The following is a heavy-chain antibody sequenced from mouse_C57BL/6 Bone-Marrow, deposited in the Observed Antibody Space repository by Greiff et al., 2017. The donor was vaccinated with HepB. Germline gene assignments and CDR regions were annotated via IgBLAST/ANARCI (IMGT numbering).Heavy chain of an antibody. V-gene: IGHV5-17*01. CDR2: ISSGSSTS. D-gene: IGHD1-1*01. CDR1: GFTFSDYG. J-gene: IGHJ2*01. CDR3: ARGVIYYYGSSPFDY. Sequence: EVQLVESGGGLVKPGGSLKLSCAASGFTFSDYGMHWVRQAPEKGLEWVAYISSGSSTSYYADTVKGRFTISRDNAKNTLFLQMTSLRSEDTAMYYCARGVIYYYGSSPFDYWGQGNTLTVSS.